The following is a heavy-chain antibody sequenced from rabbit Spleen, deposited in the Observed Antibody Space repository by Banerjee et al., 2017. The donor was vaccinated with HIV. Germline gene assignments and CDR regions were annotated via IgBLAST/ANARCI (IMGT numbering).Heavy chain of an antibody. CDR1: GSDISGYR. J-gene: IGHJ4*01. V-gene: IGHV1S25*01. CDR3: MRDVGLSGDGWNSYFNL. D-gene: IGHD2-1*01. Sequence: QEPLKESGGGLVTPGGTLTLTCTASGSDISGYRIGWVRQAPGKGLESIGFANIGGSTYYASCAKGRFSISKTSTTVDLKMTSLTAADTATYFCMRDVGLSGDGWNSYFNLWGQGTLVTVS. CDR2: ANIGGST.